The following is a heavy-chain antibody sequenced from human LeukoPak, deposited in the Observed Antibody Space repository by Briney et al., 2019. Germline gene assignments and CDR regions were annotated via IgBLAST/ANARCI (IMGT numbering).Heavy chain of an antibody. CDR3: ARRWAGHGAFDY. V-gene: IGHV5-51*01. CDR2: LYPGDSDT. CDR1: GYSFTSYW. Sequence: GEPLKTSSKASGYSFTSYWIGGVPQLPGRGLGWMGILYPGDSDTRHSPSFQGPVTISAAKSISTAYLPWGSPTPTDTSWCQRARRWAGHGAFDYWGQGTLITVSS. D-gene: IGHD6-19*01. J-gene: IGHJ4*02.